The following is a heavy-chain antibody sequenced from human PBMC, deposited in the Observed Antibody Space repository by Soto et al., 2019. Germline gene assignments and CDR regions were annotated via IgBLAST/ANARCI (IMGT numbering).Heavy chain of an antibody. CDR1: GGSISSGGYY. Sequence: SETLSLTCTVSGGSISSGGYYWSWIRQHPGKGLEWIGYIYYSGSTYYNPSLKSRVTISVDTSKNQFSLKLSSVTAANTAVYYCARWGPYYYYGIDVWGQGTPVTVSS. D-gene: IGHD3-16*01. CDR3: ARWGPYYYYGIDV. CDR2: IYYSGST. V-gene: IGHV4-31*03. J-gene: IGHJ6*02.